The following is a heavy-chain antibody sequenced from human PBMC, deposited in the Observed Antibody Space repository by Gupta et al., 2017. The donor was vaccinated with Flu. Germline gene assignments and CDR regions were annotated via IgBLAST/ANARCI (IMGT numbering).Heavy chain of an antibody. CDR2: ISSDDEYI. J-gene: IGHJ4*03. V-gene: IGHV3-21*01. Sequence: EVQLVESGGGLVKPGGSLRLPCAAPGFPFSSFNINWVRQAPGKGLEWVAVISSDDEYIYYADAVKGRFTISRDNAKNSLYLQMNSLIAEDTAVYYCARVGYGSPSEPGPLDYWGHGTLVTVSS. D-gene: IGHD6-6*01. CDR3: ARVGYGSPSEPGPLDY. CDR1: GFPFSSFN.